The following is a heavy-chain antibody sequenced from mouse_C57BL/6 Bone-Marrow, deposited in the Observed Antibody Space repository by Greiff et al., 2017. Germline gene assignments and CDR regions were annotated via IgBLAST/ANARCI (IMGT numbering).Heavy chain of an antibody. CDR3: ARLVITTVVATDY. Sequence: VQVVESGPELVKPGASVKLSCKASGYTFTSYDINWVKQRPGQGLEWIGWIYPRDGSTKYNEKFKGKATLTVDTSSSTAYMELHSLTSEDSAVYFWARLVITTVVATDYWGQGTTLTVSS. D-gene: IGHD1-1*01. V-gene: IGHV1-85*01. CDR2: IYPRDGST. J-gene: IGHJ2*01. CDR1: GYTFTSYD.